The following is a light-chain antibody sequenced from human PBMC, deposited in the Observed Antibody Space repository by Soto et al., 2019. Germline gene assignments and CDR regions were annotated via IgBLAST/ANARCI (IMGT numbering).Light chain of an antibody. V-gene: IGKV1-39*01. CDR2: GAS. J-gene: IGKJ5*01. Sequence: DIQMTQSPSSLSASVGDRVTITCRASQSISSYLNWYQQKPGKAPNLLIYGASSLQSGVPSRFSGSGSGTDFTLTISSLQPEDFATYYCQQSSSFPLTFGQGTRLEIK. CDR3: QQSSSFPLT. CDR1: QSISSY.